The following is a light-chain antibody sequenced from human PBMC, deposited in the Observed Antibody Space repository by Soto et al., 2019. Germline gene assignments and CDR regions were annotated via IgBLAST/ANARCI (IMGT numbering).Light chain of an antibody. J-gene: IGKJ5*01. Sequence: EIVMTQSPATLSVSPGERATLSCRASHSVSSNLAWYQQKPGQAPRLLIYGTSTRATGIPARFSGSGSGTDFTLTISSLEPEDFAVYYCQQRSNWPITFGQGTRLEI. CDR1: HSVSSN. CDR3: QQRSNWPIT. V-gene: IGKV3-15*01. CDR2: GTS.